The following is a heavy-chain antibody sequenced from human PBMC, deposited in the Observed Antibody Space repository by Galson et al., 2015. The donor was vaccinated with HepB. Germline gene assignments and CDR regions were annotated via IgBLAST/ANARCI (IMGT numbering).Heavy chain of an antibody. J-gene: IGHJ3*02. V-gene: IGHV3-23*01. D-gene: IGHD6-25*01. CDR1: GSTFKSYA. Sequence: SLRLSCAASGSTFKSYAMGWVRQTLGKGLEWVSIIRISGGGIDYADSVRGRFTISRDDFKNTLYLQMNNLRAEDTAVYYCVKTAPYGTGWVGALDIWGQGTKVTVFS. CDR2: IRISGGGI. CDR3: VKTAPYGTGWVGALDI.